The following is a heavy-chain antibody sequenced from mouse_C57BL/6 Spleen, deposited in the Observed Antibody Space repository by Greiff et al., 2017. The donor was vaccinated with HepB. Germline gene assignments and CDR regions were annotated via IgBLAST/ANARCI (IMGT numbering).Heavy chain of an antibody. J-gene: IGHJ3*01. Sequence: QVQLQQPGAELVRPGTSVKLSCKASGYTFTSYWMHWVKQRPGQGLEWIGVIDPSDSYTNYNQKFKGKATLTVDTSSSTAYMQLSSLTSEDSAVYYCARSGDYDGGAWFAYWGQGTLVTVSA. CDR2: IDPSDSYT. V-gene: IGHV1-59*01. CDR1: GYTFTSYW. CDR3: ARSGDYDGGAWFAY. D-gene: IGHD2-4*01.